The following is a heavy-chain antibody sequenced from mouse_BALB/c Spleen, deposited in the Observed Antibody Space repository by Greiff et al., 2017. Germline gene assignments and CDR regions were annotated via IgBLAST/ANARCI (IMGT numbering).Heavy chain of an antibody. Sequence: EVKLQESGPGLVKPSQSLSLTCTVTGYSITSDYAWNWIRQFPGNKLEWMGYISYSGSTSYNPSLKSRISITRDTSKNQFFLQLNSVTTEDTATYYCARHDGYYDYWGQGTTLTVSS. V-gene: IGHV3-2*02. CDR1: GYSITSDYA. J-gene: IGHJ2*01. CDR2: ISYSGST. CDR3: ARHDGYYDY. D-gene: IGHD2-3*01.